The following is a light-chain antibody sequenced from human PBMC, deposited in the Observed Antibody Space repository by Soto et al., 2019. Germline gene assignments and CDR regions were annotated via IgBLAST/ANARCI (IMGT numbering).Light chain of an antibody. CDR2: EVS. V-gene: IGLV2-8*01. CDR3: SSYAGTPRVV. J-gene: IGLJ2*01. CDR1: SSDVGGYNY. Sequence: QSVLTQPPSASGSPGQSVTIYCTGTSSDVGGYNYVSWYQQHPGKAPKLMIYEVSKRPSGVPDRFSGSKSGNTASLTVSGLQAEDEADYYCSSYAGTPRVVFGGGTKLTVL.